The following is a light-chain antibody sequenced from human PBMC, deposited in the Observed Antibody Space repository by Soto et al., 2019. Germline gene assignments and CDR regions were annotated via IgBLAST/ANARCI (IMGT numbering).Light chain of an antibody. CDR3: QQRSNWVT. CDR2: DAI. J-gene: IGKJ4*01. Sequence: EIELTQSPATLSLSPGERATLSCRASETVYDYLAWYQQKAGQAPRLLIYDAITRATGIPARFSGSGSETDFTLTISSLEPVDFGVYYCQQRSNWVTFGRGTKLEIK. V-gene: IGKV3-11*01. CDR1: ETVYDY.